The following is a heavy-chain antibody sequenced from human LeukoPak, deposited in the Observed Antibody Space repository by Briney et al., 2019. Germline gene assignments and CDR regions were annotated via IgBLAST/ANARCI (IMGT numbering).Heavy chain of an antibody. D-gene: IGHD3-16*01. J-gene: IGHJ4*02. CDR3: AKDPGGGSRPLYYFDY. Sequence: GGSLRLSCAASGFTFSSYEMNWVRQAPGKGLDWVSYISSSGSTIYYADSVKGRFTISRDNAKNSLYLQMNSLRAEDTAVYYCAKDPGGGSRPLYYFDYWGQGTLVTVSS. V-gene: IGHV3-48*03. CDR1: GFTFSSYE. CDR2: ISSSGSTI.